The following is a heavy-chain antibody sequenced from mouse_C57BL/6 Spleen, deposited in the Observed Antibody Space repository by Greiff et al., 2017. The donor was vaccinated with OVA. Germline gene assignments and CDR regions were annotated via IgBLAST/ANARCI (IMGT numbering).Heavy chain of an antibody. CDR1: GYTFTSYW. CDR3: ARGGYGSSIWYFDV. CDR2: INPSNGGT. V-gene: IGHV1-53*01. D-gene: IGHD1-1*01. J-gene: IGHJ1*03. Sequence: QVQLQQPGTELVKPGASVKLSCKASGYTFTSYWMHWVKPRPGQGLEWIGNINPSNGGTNYNEKFKSKATLTVDKSSSTAYMQLSSLTSEDSAVYYCARGGYGSSIWYFDVWGTRTTVTVSS.